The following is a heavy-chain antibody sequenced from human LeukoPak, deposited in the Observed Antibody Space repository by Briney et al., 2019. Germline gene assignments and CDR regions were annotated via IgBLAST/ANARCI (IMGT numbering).Heavy chain of an antibody. Sequence: ASVKVSCKASGYTFTGYYMHWVRQAPGQGLEWMGIINPSGGSTSYAQKFQGRVTMTRDTSTSTVYMELSSLRSEDTAVYYCARGSRVITFGGVIEDYWGQGTLVTVSS. V-gene: IGHV1-46*01. D-gene: IGHD3-16*01. CDR3: ARGSRVITFGGVIEDY. CDR2: INPSGGST. CDR1: GYTFTGYY. J-gene: IGHJ4*02.